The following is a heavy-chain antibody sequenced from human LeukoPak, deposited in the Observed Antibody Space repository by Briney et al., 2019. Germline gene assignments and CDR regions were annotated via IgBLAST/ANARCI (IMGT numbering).Heavy chain of an antibody. J-gene: IGHJ4*02. Sequence: GGSLRLSCAASGFTFTNAWMNWVRQAPGKGLEWVARIKPKADGETTDHAAPVKGRFTISRDDSKNTLYLQMNSLKTEDTGVYYCTTKCGGDCYSSLGYWGQGTLVTVSS. CDR2: IKPKADGETT. V-gene: IGHV3-15*01. CDR1: GFTFTNAW. CDR3: TTKCGGDCYSSLGY. D-gene: IGHD2-21*02.